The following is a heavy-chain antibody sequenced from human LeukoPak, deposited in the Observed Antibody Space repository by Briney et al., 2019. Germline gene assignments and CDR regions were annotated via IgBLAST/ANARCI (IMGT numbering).Heavy chain of an antibody. CDR1: GFNFDRYT. Sequence: GGPLRLSCATSGFNFDRYTIHWVRQAPGKGLEWVSLAGWAGGTTFYSDSVRGRFTISRDSGRKSVYLQMNSLTTDDTAFYFCAKELDTMFFDYWGQGALVTVS. V-gene: IGHV3-43*01. CDR2: AGWAGGTT. CDR3: AKELDTMFFDY. D-gene: IGHD3-10*02. J-gene: IGHJ4*02.